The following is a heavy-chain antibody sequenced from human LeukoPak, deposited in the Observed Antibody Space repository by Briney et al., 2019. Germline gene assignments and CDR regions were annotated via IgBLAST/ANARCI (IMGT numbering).Heavy chain of an antibody. CDR1: GGSFSGYY. CDR3: AIGREQLHVYYYYYYMDV. D-gene: IGHD6-6*01. J-gene: IGHJ6*03. Sequence: SETLSLTCAVDGGSFSGYYWSWIRQPPGKGLEWIGEINHSGSTNYNPSLKSRVTISVDTSKNQFSLKLSSVTAADTAVYYCAIGREQLHVYYYYYYMDVWGKGTTVTVSS. CDR2: INHSGST. V-gene: IGHV4-34*01.